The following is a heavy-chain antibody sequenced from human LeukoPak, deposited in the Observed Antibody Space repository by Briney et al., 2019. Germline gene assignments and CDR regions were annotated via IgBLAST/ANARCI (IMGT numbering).Heavy chain of an antibody. CDR2: IFYSGST. J-gene: IGHJ4*02. CDR3: ARYWAVVDGSGSYRHLYYFDY. CDR1: GGSISSSGFY. V-gene: IGHV4-39*07. D-gene: IGHD3-10*01. Sequence: AETLSLTCTVSGGSISSSGFYWAWIRQPPGKGPEWFGSIFYSGSTYYNPSLKSRVTISVDTSKNQFSLKLSSVTAADTAVYYCARYWAVVDGSGSYRHLYYFDYWGQGTLVTVSS.